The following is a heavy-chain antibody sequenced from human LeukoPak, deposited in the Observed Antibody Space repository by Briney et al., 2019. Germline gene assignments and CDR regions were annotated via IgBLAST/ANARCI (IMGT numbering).Heavy chain of an antibody. J-gene: IGHJ3*02. CDR1: GFTFSSYW. V-gene: IGHV3-74*01. CDR2: IDTDGSST. D-gene: IGHD3-22*01. CDR3: ARDRAGYYDSSGYAVAFDI. Sequence: PGGSLRLSCAASGFTFSSYWMHWVRQAPGKGLVWVSRIDTDGSSTTYADSVKGRFSTSRDNAKNSLYLQMNSLRAEDTAVYYCARDRAGYYDSSGYAVAFDIWGQGTMVTVSS.